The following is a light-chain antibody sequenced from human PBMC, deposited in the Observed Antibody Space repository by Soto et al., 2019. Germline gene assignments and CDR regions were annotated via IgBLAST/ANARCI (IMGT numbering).Light chain of an antibody. Sequence: QSALNQPPSASGSPGQSVTISCTGTSSDVGGSNYVSWYQQHPGKAPKLMISEVNKRPSGVPYRFSGSKSGNTPSLTVSGLQADDEADYYCSSYGGSDNLVFGGGTKLTVL. J-gene: IGLJ2*01. V-gene: IGLV2-8*01. CDR3: SSYGGSDNLV. CDR1: SSDVGGSNY. CDR2: EVN.